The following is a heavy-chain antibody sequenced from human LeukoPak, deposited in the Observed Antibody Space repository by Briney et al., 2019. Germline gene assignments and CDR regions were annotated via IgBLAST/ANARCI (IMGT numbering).Heavy chain of an antibody. CDR1: GGSISGYS. CDR3: ARGGWSLDY. CDR2: IYYSGST. Sequence: PSETLSLTCTVSGGSISGYSWSWIRQPPGKGLEWIGYIYYSGSTDYNSSLKSRVTISVDMSKNQFSLKLSSVTAADTAVYYCARGGWSLDYWGQGTLVTVSS. D-gene: IGHD6-19*01. J-gene: IGHJ4*02. V-gene: IGHV4-59*01.